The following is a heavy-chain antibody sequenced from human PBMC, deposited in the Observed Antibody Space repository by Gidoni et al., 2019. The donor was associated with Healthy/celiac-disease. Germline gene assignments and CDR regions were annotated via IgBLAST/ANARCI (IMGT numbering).Heavy chain of an antibody. CDR1: GYSISSGYY. V-gene: IGHV4-38-2*01. Sequence: QVQLQASGPGLVKPSETLSLTCAVSGYSISSGYYWGWIRQPPGKGLEWIGSIYHSGSTYYNPSLKSRVTISVDTSKNQFSLKLSSVTAADTAVYYCARVVYYYDKGAEGTPNYFDYWGQGTLVTVSS. D-gene: IGHD3-22*01. CDR2: IYHSGST. CDR3: ARVVYYYDKGAEGTPNYFDY. J-gene: IGHJ4*02.